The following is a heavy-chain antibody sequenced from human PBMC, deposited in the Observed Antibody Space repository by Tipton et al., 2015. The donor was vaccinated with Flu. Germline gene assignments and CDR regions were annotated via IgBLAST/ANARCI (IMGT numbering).Heavy chain of an antibody. CDR1: GYTFTSYW. J-gene: IGHJ5*02. CDR3: ARRGMDEMATPLDL. D-gene: IGHD5-24*01. CDR2: IYPGDSDT. Sequence: QLVQSGTEVTRPGESLTISCKASGYTFTSYWIAWVRQMSGKGLEWMASIYPGDSDTRYSQSFQGQVTISADKPINTVYLQWRGLQASDSGIFYCARRGMDEMATPLDLWGQGTLVSVSS. V-gene: IGHV5-51*01.